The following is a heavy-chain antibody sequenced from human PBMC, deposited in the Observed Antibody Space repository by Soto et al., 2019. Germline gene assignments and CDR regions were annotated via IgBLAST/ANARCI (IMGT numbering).Heavy chain of an antibody. CDR3: ARDYYGDYGVYSYYYYGMDV. J-gene: IGHJ6*02. CDR1: GFTFSTYG. Sequence: SLRLSCAASGFTFSTYGMHWVRQAPGKGLECVAVISYDGGSKYYANSVKGRFTVHRDYSKSTLSLQMNSLRAEDTAVYYCARDYYGDYGVYSYYYYGMDVWGQGTTVTVSS. CDR2: ISYDGGSK. D-gene: IGHD4-17*01. V-gene: IGHV3-30*03.